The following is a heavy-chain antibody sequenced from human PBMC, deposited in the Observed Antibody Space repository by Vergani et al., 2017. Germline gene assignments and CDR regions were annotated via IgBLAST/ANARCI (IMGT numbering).Heavy chain of an antibody. CDR3: ASRRYSYGQRRYGSGSYPTPFDY. J-gene: IGHJ4*02. Sequence: QVQLQQWGAGLLKPSETLSLTCAVYGGSFSGYYWSWIRQPPGKGLEWIGEISHSGSTNYNRSLNSRVTISVDTSKNQFSRKLSSVTAADTTVYYCASRRYSYGQRRYGSGSYPTPFDYWGQGTLVTVSS. CDR1: GGSFSGYY. CDR2: ISHSGST. D-gene: IGHD3-10*01. V-gene: IGHV4-34*01.